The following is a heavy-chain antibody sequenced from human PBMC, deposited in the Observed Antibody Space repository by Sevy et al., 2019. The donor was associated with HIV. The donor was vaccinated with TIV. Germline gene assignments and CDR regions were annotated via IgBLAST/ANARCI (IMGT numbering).Heavy chain of an antibody. CDR3: ARVAADDPDFYYYGMDV. J-gene: IGHJ6*02. D-gene: IGHD6-13*01. V-gene: IGHV3-21*01. CDR2: ISSSSSHI. Sequence: GGSLRLSCAASGFTFSSYAMNWVRQAPGKGLEWVSSISSSSSHIYAADSLKGRFTISRDNAKYSLFLQMTSLRAEDTAIYSCARVAADDPDFYYYGMDVWGQGTTVTVSS. CDR1: GFTFSSYA.